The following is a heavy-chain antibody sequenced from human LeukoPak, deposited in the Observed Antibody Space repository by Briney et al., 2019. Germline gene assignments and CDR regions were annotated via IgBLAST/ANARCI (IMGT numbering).Heavy chain of an antibody. V-gene: IGHV1-2*02. CDR3: ARDVYTSGWRYFDL. CDR1: GYTFTGHY. CDR2: INPNSGDT. J-gene: IGHJ2*01. Sequence: ASVKVSCKASGYTFTGHYMHWARQAPGQGPEWMGWINPNSGDTNYAQKFQGRVTLTRDASIGTAYMEMNRLTYDDTAIYYCARDVYTSGWRYFDLWGHGTLVTVSS. D-gene: IGHD6-19*01.